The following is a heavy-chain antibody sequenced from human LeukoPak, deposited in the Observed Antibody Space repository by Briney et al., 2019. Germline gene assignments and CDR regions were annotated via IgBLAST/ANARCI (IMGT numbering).Heavy chain of an antibody. CDR1: GFTFSSYW. J-gene: IGHJ4*02. V-gene: IGHV3-7*01. CDR3: ARQPNYVDYVVFDY. CDR2: IKQDGSEK. D-gene: IGHD4-17*01. Sequence: GGSLRLSCAASGFTFSSYWMSWVRQAPGKGLEWVANIKQDGSEKYYVDSVKGRFTISRDNAKNSLYLQMNSLRAEDTAVYYCARQPNYVDYVVFDYWGQGTLVTVSS.